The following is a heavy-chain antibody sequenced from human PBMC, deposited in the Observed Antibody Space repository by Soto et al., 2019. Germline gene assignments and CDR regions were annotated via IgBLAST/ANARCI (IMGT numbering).Heavy chain of an antibody. V-gene: IGHV3-23*01. CDR3: AKTTDGWFSAFEI. D-gene: IGHD6-19*01. CDR2: ISGSGTTA. Sequence: PGGSLRLSCAASGFTFSSFAMHWVRQAPGKGLEWVSAISGSGTTAYYADSVKGRFTFSRDNSKKTMYLQMNSLRAEDTAVYYCAKTTDGWFSAFEIWG. J-gene: IGHJ3*02. CDR1: GFTFSSFA.